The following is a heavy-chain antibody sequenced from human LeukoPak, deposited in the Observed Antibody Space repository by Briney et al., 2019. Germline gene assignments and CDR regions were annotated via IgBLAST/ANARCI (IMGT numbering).Heavy chain of an antibody. D-gene: IGHD6-19*01. J-gene: IGHJ4*02. CDR1: GFSLNTYS. V-gene: IGHV3-43D*03. Sequence: GGSLRLSCAASGFSLNTYSMNWVRQAPGKGLEWVSLISWDGGSSYYADSVKGRFTISRDNSKNSLYLQMNSLRAEDTALYYCAKDSVAVTGTGNIDYWGQGTLVTVSS. CDR3: AKDSVAVTGTGNIDY. CDR2: ISWDGGSS.